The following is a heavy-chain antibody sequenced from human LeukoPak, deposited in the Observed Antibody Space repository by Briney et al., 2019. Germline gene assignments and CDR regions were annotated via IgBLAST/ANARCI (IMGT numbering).Heavy chain of an antibody. D-gene: IGHD6-19*01. CDR1: GGSISSHY. Sequence: PSETLSLTCTVSGGSISSHYWSWIRQPPGKGLEWIGYIYYSGSTNYNPSLKSRVTISVDTSKNQFSLKLSSVTAPDTAVYYCARGPSSGWNDYWGQGTLVTVSS. V-gene: IGHV4-59*11. J-gene: IGHJ4*02. CDR2: IYYSGST. CDR3: ARGPSSGWNDY.